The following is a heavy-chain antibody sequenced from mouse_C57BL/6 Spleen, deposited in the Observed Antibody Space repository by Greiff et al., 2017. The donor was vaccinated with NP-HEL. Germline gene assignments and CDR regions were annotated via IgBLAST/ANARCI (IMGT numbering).Heavy chain of an antibody. CDR1: GYTFTDYN. D-gene: IGHD1-1*01. CDR3: ARFPDYYGSSYVDY. J-gene: IGHJ2*01. V-gene: IGHV1-22*01. CDR2: INPNNGGT. Sequence: EVQLQQSGPELVKPGASVKMSCKASGYTFTDYNMHWVKQSHGKSLEWIGYINPNNGGTSYNQKFKGKATLTVNKSSSTAYMALRSLTSEDSAVYYCARFPDYYGSSYVDYWGQGTTLTVSS.